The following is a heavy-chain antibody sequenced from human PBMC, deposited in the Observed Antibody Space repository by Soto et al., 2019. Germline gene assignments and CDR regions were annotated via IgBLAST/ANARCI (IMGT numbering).Heavy chain of an antibody. J-gene: IGHJ2*01. V-gene: IGHV3-23*01. D-gene: IGHD2-2*01. CDR1: GFTFSSYA. Sequence: EVQLLESGGGLVQPGGSLRLSCAASGFTFSSYAMSWVRQAPGKGLEWVSAISGSGGSTYYADSVKGRFTISRDNSKNTLYLQMNSLRAEDTAVYYCAGQIVVVPAAPPVSPNWYFDLWGRGTLVTVSS. CDR2: ISGSGGST. CDR3: AGQIVVVPAAPPVSPNWYFDL.